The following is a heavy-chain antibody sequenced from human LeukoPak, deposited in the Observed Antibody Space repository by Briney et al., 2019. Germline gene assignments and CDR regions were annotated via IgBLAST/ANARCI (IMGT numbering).Heavy chain of an antibody. CDR1: GGSISSGGYY. V-gene: IGHV4-31*03. J-gene: IGHJ4*02. Sequence: PSETLSLTCTVSGGSISSGGYYWSWIRQHPGKGLEWIGYIHYSGSTYYNPSLKSRVTISVDTSKNQFSLKLSSVTAADTAVYYCARDRVTMVRGVMEEGSYYFDYWGQGTLVTVSS. CDR2: IHYSGST. D-gene: IGHD3-10*01. CDR3: ARDRVTMVRGVMEEGSYYFDY.